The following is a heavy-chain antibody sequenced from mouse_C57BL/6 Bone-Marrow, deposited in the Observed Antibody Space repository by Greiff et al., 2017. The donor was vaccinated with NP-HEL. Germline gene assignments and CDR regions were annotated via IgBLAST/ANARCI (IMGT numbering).Heavy chain of an antibody. Sequence: EVKLVESGGGLVQSGRSLRLSCATSGFTFSDFYMEWVRQAPGKGLEWMAARRNKANDYTTEYSASVKGRFIVSRDTSQSILYLQMDALSAEYTAIDYCARDGGRYFDVWGTGTTVTVSS. D-gene: IGHD3-3*01. CDR1: GFTFSDFY. CDR2: RRNKANDYTT. CDR3: ARDGGRYFDV. J-gene: IGHJ1*03. V-gene: IGHV7-1*01.